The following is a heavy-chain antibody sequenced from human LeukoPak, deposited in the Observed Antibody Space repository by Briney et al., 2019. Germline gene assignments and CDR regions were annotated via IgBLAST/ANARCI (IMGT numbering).Heavy chain of an antibody. D-gene: IGHD2-2*01. CDR1: GGSFSGYY. CDR2: INHSGST. Sequence: SETLSLTCAVYGGSFSGYYWSWVRQPPGKGLEWIGEINHSGSTNYNPSLTSRVTISVDTSKNQFSLKLSSVTAADTAVYYCAREGIVVVPAAIGFDYWGQGTLVTVSS. CDR3: AREGIVVVPAAIGFDY. J-gene: IGHJ4*02. V-gene: IGHV4-34*01.